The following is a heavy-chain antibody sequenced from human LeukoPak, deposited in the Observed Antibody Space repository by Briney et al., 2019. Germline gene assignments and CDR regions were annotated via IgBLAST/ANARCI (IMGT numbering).Heavy chain of an antibody. Sequence: GGSLRLSCAASGFTVSSNYMSWVRQAPGKGLEWVAAIWYDGSNQKYADSVKGRFTISRDNSKNTLYLQMNSLKVEDTAVYFCARSPSGDYFDHWGQGTLVAVSS. CDR2: IWYDGSNQ. CDR1: GFTVSSNY. V-gene: IGHV3-33*08. J-gene: IGHJ4*02. D-gene: IGHD2-21*01. CDR3: ARSPSGDYFDH.